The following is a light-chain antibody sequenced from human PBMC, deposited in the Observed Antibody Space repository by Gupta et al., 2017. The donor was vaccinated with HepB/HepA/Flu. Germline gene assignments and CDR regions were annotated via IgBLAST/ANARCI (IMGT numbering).Light chain of an antibody. V-gene: IGLV4-69*01. CDR1: SGHRSHA. CDR3: QTGGTGIRV. CDR2: VNSDGSH. Sequence: QPVLTQPPPASASLGPPVKVTCTLSSGHRSHAIEGHQQQPEKGPRDLMKVNSDGSHRKGDGIHDRFSGSGSGAERYLTISSLQSEDEADYYCQTGGTGIRVFGGGTKLTVL. J-gene: IGLJ3*02.